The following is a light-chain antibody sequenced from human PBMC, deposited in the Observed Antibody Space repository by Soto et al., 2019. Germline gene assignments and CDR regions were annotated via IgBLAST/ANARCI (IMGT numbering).Light chain of an antibody. V-gene: IGKV3-15*01. Sequence: EIVMTQSPATLSVSPGERATLSCRASQSVSSNLAWYQQKPGQAPRLLIYGASTRATGIPARFSGSGSGTEFTLTISSLQSEDFVIYYCQQYGSSPTFGQGTKVDIK. CDR3: QQYGSSPT. CDR1: QSVSSN. CDR2: GAS. J-gene: IGKJ1*01.